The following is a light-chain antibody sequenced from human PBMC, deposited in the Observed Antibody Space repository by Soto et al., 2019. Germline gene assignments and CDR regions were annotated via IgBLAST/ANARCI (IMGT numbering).Light chain of an antibody. CDR2: DVT. CDR3: SSCVGSSDFPFV. Sequence: QSVLTQPPSASGSPGQSITISCTGTSSDVGGYHCVSWYQQVPGKAPKLLIYDVTKRPSGVPDRFSGSKSGNTASLTVSGLQAEDEAVYYCSSCVGSSDFPFVFGTGTKVTVL. J-gene: IGLJ1*01. CDR1: SSDVGGYHC. V-gene: IGLV2-8*01.